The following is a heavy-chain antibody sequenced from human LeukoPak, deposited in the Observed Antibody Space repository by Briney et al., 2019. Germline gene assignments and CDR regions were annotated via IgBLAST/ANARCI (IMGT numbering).Heavy chain of an antibody. D-gene: IGHD5-12*01. V-gene: IGHV3-23*01. CDR3: AKAIGNSGYDPSDY. CDR1: GFTFNYYA. J-gene: IGHJ4*02. Sequence: GGSLRLSCAASGFTFNYYAMTWVRQAPGKGLEWVSVISDTGGGTYYADSVKGRFTISRDNSKNTLYLQMNSLRAEDTAVYYCAKAIGNSGYDPSDYWGRGTLVTVSS. CDR2: ISDTGGGT.